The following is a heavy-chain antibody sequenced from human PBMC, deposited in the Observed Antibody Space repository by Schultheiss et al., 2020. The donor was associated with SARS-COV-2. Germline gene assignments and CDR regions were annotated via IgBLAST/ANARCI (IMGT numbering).Heavy chain of an antibody. CDR2: IYWNDDK. J-gene: IGHJ3*02. V-gene: IGHV2-5*01. CDR3: AHRLSGSLAFDI. CDR1: GFSLSTSGVG. D-gene: IGHD3-3*02. Sequence: SGPTLVKPTETLTLTCTFSGFSLSTSGVGVSWIRQPPGKALEWLALIYWNDDKRYSPSLKSRLTITKDTSKNQVVLTMTNMDPVDTATYYCAHRLSGSLAFDIWGQGTMVTVSS.